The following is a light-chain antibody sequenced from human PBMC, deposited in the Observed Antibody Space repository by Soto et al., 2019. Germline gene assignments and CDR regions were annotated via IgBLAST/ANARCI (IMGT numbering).Light chain of an antibody. CDR3: GTWDNSLTAGV. CDR1: SSNIGSNY. CDR2: DNN. Sequence: QSVLTQPPSVSAAPGQTVTISCSGSSSNIGSNYVSWYQQLPGTAPKLLIYDNNKRPSGIPDRFSDSRSGTSATLGITGLQNGDEADYYCGTWDNSLTAGVFGGGTKLTVL. J-gene: IGLJ3*02. V-gene: IGLV1-51*01.